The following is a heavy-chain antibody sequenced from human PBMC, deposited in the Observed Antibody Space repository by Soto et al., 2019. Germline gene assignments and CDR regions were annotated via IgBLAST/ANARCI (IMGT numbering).Heavy chain of an antibody. CDR1: GGSISSSSYY. D-gene: IGHD6-19*01. J-gene: IGHJ4*02. V-gene: IGHV4-39*01. CDR2: IYYSGST. Sequence: SETLSLTCTVSGGSISSSSYYWGWIRQPPGKGLEWIGSIYYSGSTYYNPSLKSRVTISVDTSKNQFSLKLSSVTAADTAVYYCARQRRGAVAGIGFDYWGQGTLVTVSS. CDR3: ARQRRGAVAGIGFDY.